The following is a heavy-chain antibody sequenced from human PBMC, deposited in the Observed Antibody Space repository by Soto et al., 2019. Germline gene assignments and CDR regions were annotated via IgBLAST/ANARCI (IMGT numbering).Heavy chain of an antibody. D-gene: IGHD3-3*02. CDR1: GYTFISYY. CDR3: GRDPNFSLTFHYYGMDV. CDR2: INPNTGSA. J-gene: IGHJ6*02. Sequence: QVQLVQSGAELKEPGASVKVSCRASGYTFISYYIHWVRQAPGQGLEWMGIINPNTGSASYAQNFQGRGAVTRDTSTSTGYLELSSLGSEDTAVYYCGRDPNFSLTFHYYGMDVWGQGTSVTVS. V-gene: IGHV1-46*01.